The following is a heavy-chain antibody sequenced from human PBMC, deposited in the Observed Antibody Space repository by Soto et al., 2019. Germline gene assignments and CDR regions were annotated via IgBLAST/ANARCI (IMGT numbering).Heavy chain of an antibody. CDR2: IIAIHGNT. Sequence: GASVKVSCKASGYTFTSYGISWVRQAPGQGLEWMGWIIAIHGNTNYAQKFQGRVTITADKSTSTAYMELSSLRSEDTAVYYCASVDIQTRHNDYWGQGTLVTVSS. CDR3: ASVDIQTRHNDY. V-gene: IGHV1-18*01. CDR1: GYTFTSYG. J-gene: IGHJ4*02. D-gene: IGHD2-2*03.